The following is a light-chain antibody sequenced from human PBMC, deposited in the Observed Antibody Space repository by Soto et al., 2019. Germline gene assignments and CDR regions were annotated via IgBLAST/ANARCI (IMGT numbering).Light chain of an antibody. CDR2: AVT. CDR3: SSSTSSSTL. CDR1: SSDVGGYNY. Sequence: QSALTQPASVSGSPGQSITISCTGTSSDVGGYNYVSWYQKHPGKAPKLMIYAVTDRPSGVSSRFSGSKSGNTASLTISGLQAEDEADYYCSSSTSSSTLFGTGTKLTVL. J-gene: IGLJ1*01. V-gene: IGLV2-14*01.